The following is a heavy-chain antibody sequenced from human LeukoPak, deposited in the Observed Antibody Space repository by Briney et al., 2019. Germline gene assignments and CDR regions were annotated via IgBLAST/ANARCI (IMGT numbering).Heavy chain of an antibody. J-gene: IGHJ4*02. CDR3: ASPKGRDGYNHLDY. D-gene: IGHD5-24*01. CDR2: IYYSGST. CDR1: GGSISSYY. Sequence: PSETLSLTCTVSGGSISSYYWSWIRQPPGKGLEWIGYIYYSGSTNYNPSLKSRVTISVDTSKNQFSLKLSSVTAADTAVYYCASPKGRDGYNHLDYWGQGTLVTVSS. V-gene: IGHV4-59*01.